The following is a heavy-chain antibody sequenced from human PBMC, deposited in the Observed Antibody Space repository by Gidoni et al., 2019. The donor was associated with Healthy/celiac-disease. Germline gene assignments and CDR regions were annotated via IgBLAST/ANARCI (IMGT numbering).Heavy chain of an antibody. CDR1: GYTFTSYY. CDR3: ARSPATVGYCSSTSCFPDY. CDR2: INPSGGST. V-gene: IGHV1-46*01. Sequence: QVQLVQSGAEVKKPGASVKVSCKASGYTFTSYYMHWVRQAPGQGLEWMGIINPSGGSTSYAQKFQGRVTMTRDTSTSTVYMELSSLRSEDTAVYYCARSPATVGYCSSTSCFPDYWGQGTLVTVSS. J-gene: IGHJ4*02. D-gene: IGHD2-2*01.